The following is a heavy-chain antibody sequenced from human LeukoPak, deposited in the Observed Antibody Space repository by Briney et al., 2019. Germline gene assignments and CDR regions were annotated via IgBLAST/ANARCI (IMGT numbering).Heavy chain of an antibody. CDR2: ISAYNGNT. J-gene: IGHJ4*02. Sequence: ASVKVSCKASGYTFTSYGISWVRQAPGQGLEWMGWISAYNGNTNYAQKFQGRVTITADESTSTAYMELSSLRSEDTAVYYCAREPDYWGQGTLVTVSS. V-gene: IGHV1-18*04. CDR3: AREPDY. CDR1: GYTFTSYG.